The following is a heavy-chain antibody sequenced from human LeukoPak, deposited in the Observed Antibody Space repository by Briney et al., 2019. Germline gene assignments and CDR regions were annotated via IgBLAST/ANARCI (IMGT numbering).Heavy chain of an antibody. CDR3: AKDSYSSSAVTFDY. J-gene: IGHJ4*02. CDR2: IRGSGGNT. D-gene: IGHD6-6*01. Sequence: GGSLRLSCAASGFTFSSYAMSWVRQAPGEGLEWVSAIRGSGGNTYYADSVKGRFTISRDNSKNTLYLQMNSLRAEDTAVYYCAKDSYSSSAVTFDYWGQGTLVTVSS. CDR1: GFTFSSYA. V-gene: IGHV3-23*01.